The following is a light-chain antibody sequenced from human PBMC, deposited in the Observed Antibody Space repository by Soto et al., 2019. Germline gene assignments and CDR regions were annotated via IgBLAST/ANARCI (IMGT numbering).Light chain of an antibody. CDR3: QQSYSTPRT. J-gene: IGKJ1*01. V-gene: IGKV1-39*01. CDR2: AAS. Sequence: DIQMTQSPSSLSASVGDRVTSTCRASHSISNYLNWYQQKPGKAPKLLMYAASSLQSGVPSRFGGSGSGTDFTLTISSLQPEDFATYYCQQSYSTPRTFGQGTKVEIK. CDR1: HSISNY.